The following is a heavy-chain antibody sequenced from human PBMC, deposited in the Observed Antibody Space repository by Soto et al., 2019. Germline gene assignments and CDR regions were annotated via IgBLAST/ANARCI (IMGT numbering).Heavy chain of an antibody. V-gene: IGHV1-8*01. CDR2: MNPNSGNT. CDR1: GYTFTSYD. D-gene: IGHD7-27*01. CDR3: ARGPPNWEYSYYYMDV. Sequence: GASVKVSCKASGYTFTSYDINWVRQATGQGLEWMGWMNPNSGNTGYAQKFQGRVTMTRNTSISTAYMELSSLRSEDTAVYYCARGPPNWEYSYYYMDVWGKGTTVTVSS. J-gene: IGHJ6*03.